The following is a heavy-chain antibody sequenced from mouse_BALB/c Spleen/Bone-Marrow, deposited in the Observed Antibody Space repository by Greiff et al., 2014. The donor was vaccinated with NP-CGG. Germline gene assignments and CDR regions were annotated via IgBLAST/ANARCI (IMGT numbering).Heavy chain of an antibody. CDR3: ARHQRYYAMDY. V-gene: IGHV5-6*01. CDR2: ISSGGSNT. J-gene: IGHJ4*01. CDR1: GFTFSSYG. Sequence: EVQRVESGGDLVKPGGSLKLSCAASGFTFSSYGMSWGRQTPDKRLEWVATISSGGSNTYYPDSVKGRFTISRDNAKNTLYLQMSSLKSEDTAMYYCARHQRYYAMDYWGQGTPVTVSS.